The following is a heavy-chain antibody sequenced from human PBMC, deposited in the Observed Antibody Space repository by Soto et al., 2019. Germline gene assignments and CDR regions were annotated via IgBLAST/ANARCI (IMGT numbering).Heavy chain of an antibody. J-gene: IGHJ5*02. CDR1: GFTFSTHA. CDR3: ARDWRTAGTTGWFDP. CDR2: ISYDGTTK. Sequence: QEQVVESGGGVVQPGRSLRLSCAASGFTFSTHAMHWVRQAPGRGLEWVAIISYDGTTKDYADSVKGRFTFSRDNSKNAVYLQMNSLRSEDTALYYCARDWRTAGTTGWFDPWGQGTLVTVSS. V-gene: IGHV3-30-3*01. D-gene: IGHD6-13*01.